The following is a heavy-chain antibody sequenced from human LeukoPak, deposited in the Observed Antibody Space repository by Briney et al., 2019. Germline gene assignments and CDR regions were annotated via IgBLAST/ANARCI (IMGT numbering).Heavy chain of an antibody. Sequence: PGGSLRLSCAASGFTFSSYAMHWVRQAPGKGLEWVAVISYDGSNKYYADSVTGRFTISRDNAKNSLYLQMNSLRAEDTAVYYCASVDDYKKFDYWGQGTLVAVSS. CDR1: GFTFSSYA. V-gene: IGHV3-30-3*01. D-gene: IGHD5-24*01. J-gene: IGHJ4*02. CDR2: ISYDGSNK. CDR3: ASVDDYKKFDY.